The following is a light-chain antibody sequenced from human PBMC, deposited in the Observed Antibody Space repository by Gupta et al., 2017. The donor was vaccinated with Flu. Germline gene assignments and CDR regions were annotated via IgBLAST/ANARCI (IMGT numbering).Light chain of an antibody. V-gene: IGKV1-5*03. CDR3: KQYNSYSRT. CDR1: QSISSW. J-gene: IGKJ1*01. Sequence: DIQMTQSPSTLSASVGDRVTITCRPSQSISSWLAWYQQKPGKAPKLLIYKASSLERGVPSRFSGSGSGTEFTLKISSLQPDDVATYYCKQYNSYSRTFGQGTKVEIK. CDR2: KAS.